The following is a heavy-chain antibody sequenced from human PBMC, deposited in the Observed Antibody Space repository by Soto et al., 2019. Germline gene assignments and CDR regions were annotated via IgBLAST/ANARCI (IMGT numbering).Heavy chain of an antibody. V-gene: IGHV3-23*01. D-gene: IGHD2-2*01. CDR3: AKDDRWGYCSSTSCYELRRREFDY. CDR2: ISGSSGST. J-gene: IGHJ4*02. Sequence: EVQLLESGGGLVQPGGSLRLSCAASGFTFSSYAMSWVRQAPGKGLEWVSAISGSSGSTYYADSVKGRFTISRDNSKNTLYLKLSRLRAEDTAVYYCAKDDRWGYCSSTSCYELRRREFDYWGQGTLVTVSS. CDR1: GFTFSSYA.